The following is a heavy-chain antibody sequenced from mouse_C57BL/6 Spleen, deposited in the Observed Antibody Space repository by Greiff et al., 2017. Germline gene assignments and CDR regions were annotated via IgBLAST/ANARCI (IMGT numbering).Heavy chain of an antibody. CDR3: ARGGERDYYGSSYAMDY. Sequence: QVQLQQSGAELVRPGTSVKVSCKASGYAFTNYLIEWVKQRPGQGLEWIGVINPGSGGTNYKEKFKGKATLTADKSYSTAYMQLSSLTSEDSAVYFCARGGERDYYGSSYAMDYWGQGTSVTVSS. V-gene: IGHV1-54*01. D-gene: IGHD1-1*01. CDR1: GYAFTNYL. CDR2: INPGSGGT. J-gene: IGHJ4*01.